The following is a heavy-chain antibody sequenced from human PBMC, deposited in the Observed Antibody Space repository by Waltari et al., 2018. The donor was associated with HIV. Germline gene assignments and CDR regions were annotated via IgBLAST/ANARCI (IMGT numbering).Heavy chain of an antibody. D-gene: IGHD2-21*02. CDR2: INSSSSDST. Sequence: EVQLVESGGDLVQPGGSLRISCVASGSTFSSYNVNWVRQAPGEGGWLISFINSSSSDSTYYADSVKGRFTISRDTSKNSVFLQMDSLRAEDTAVYFCAGESMVTTYYYGMDVWGQGTTVSVSS. CDR3: AGESMVTTYYYGMDV. J-gene: IGHJ6*02. CDR1: GSTFSSYN. V-gene: IGHV3-48*01.